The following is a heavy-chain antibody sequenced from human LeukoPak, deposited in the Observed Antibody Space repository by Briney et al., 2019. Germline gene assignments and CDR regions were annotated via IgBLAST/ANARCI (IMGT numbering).Heavy chain of an antibody. CDR2: MNPNSGNT. D-gene: IGHD2-15*01. CDR1: GYTFTSYD. J-gene: IGHJ6*02. V-gene: IGHV1-8*01. CDR3: ARDYGVAATTFGYYYGMDV. Sequence: GASVKVSCKASGYTFTSYDINWVRQATGQGLEWMGWMNPNSGNTGYAQKFQGRDTMTRNTSISTAYMELSSLRSEDTAVYYCARDYGVAATTFGYYYGMDVWGQGTTVTVSS.